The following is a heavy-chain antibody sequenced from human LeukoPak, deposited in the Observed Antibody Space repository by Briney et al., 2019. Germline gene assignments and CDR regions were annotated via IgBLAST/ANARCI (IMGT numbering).Heavy chain of an antibody. V-gene: IGHV4-31*03. D-gene: IGHD4-17*01. CDR2: IYYSGYT. J-gene: IGHJ3*02. Sequence: SETLSLTCTVSGASINSGGFFWSWIHQHPGKGLEWIGHIYYSGYTYYNPSLTSRLAISLDTSKTQFSLRLSSVTAADTALYYCARVLGVTTGHTFDIWGQGIMVTVPS. CDR1: GASINSGGFF. CDR3: ARVLGVTTGHTFDI.